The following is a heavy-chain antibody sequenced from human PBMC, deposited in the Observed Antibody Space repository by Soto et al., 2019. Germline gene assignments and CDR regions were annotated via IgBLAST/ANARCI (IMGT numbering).Heavy chain of an antibody. CDR1: GGTFSSYA. D-gene: IGHD3-10*01. J-gene: IGHJ4*02. Sequence: ASVKVSCKASGGTFSSYAISWVRQAPGQGLEWMGGIIPIFGTANYAQKFQGRVTITADESTSTAYTELNSLRSEDTAVYYCARVGHAGASFDYWGQGTLVTVSS. CDR3: ARVGHAGASFDY. CDR2: IIPIFGTA. V-gene: IGHV1-69*13.